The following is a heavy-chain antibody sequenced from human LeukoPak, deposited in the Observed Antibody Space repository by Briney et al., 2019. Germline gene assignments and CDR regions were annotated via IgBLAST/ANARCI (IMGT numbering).Heavy chain of an antibody. CDR1: GFTFSSYA. CDR2: ISGSGGST. J-gene: IGHJ4*02. CDR3: ASDTYFARTQTNDY. Sequence: TGGSLRLSCAASGFTFSSYAMSWVRQAPGKGLEWVSAISGSGGSTYYADSVKGRFTISRDNSKNTLYLQMNSLRAEDTAVYYCASDTYFARTQTNDYWGQGTLVTVSS. D-gene: IGHD5-18*01. V-gene: IGHV3-23*01.